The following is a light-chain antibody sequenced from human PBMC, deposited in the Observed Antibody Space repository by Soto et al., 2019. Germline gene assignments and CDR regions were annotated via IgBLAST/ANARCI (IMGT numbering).Light chain of an antibody. CDR3: CSYAGNTLVV. CDR2: DVS. Sequence: QSVLTQPRSVSGSPGQSVTISCTGTSSDVGSYNYVSWYQQNPGKAPKLMIYDVSKRPSGVSDRFSGSKSANTASLIISGLQAEDEADYYCCSYAGNTLVVFGGGTKLTVL. V-gene: IGLV2-11*01. J-gene: IGLJ2*01. CDR1: SSDVGSYNY.